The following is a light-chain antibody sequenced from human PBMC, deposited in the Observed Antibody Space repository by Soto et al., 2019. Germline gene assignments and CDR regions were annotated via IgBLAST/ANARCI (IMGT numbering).Light chain of an antibody. CDR2: DAS. CDR1: QSLSSS. V-gene: IGKV3-11*01. Sequence: EIVLTQSPTTLSLSPGDRATLSCRACQSLSSSLAWYRHQPGQAPRLLIYDASSRATGIPGRFSGSGSGTHFTLTISSLQPEDFGVYYCQHRSNWPSVTFGGGTKVEIK. J-gene: IGKJ4*01. CDR3: QHRSNWPSVT.